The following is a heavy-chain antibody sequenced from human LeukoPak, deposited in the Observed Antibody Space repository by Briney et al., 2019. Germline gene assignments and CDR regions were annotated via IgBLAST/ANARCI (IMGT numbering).Heavy chain of an antibody. V-gene: IGHV3-30*18. J-gene: IGHJ6*02. D-gene: IGHD2-15*01. Sequence: GGSLRLSCAASGFTFSSYGMHWVRQAPGKGLEWVAVISYDGSNKYYADSMKGRFTISRDNSKNTLYLQMNSLRAEDTAVYYCAKYCSGGSCYYYGMDVWGQGTTVTVSS. CDR1: GFTFSSYG. CDR3: AKYCSGGSCYYYGMDV. CDR2: ISYDGSNK.